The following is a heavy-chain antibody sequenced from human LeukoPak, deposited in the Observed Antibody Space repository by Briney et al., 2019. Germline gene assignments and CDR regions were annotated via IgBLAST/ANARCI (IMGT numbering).Heavy chain of an antibody. CDR2: IHYSGST. D-gene: IGHD6-13*01. CDR3: ARLSSSWYFDY. J-gene: IGHJ4*02. V-gene: IGHV4-59*08. CDR1: GGSISSYY. Sequence: SETLSLTCTVSGGSISSYYWSWIRQPPGKGLEWTGYIHYSGSTNYNPSLKSRVTIAVDTSKNQFSLKLSSVTAADTAVYYRARLSSSWYFDYWGQGTLVTVSS.